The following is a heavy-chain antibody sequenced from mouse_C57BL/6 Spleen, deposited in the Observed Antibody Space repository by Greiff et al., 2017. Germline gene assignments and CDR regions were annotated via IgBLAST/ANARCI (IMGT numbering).Heavy chain of an antibody. J-gene: IGHJ4*01. Sequence: VQLQQPGAELVKPGASVKMSCKASGYTFTSYWITWVKQRPGQGLEWIGDIYPGSGSTNYNEKFKSKATLTVDTSSSTAYMQLCSLTSEDSAVYYCAYYGNPDYAMDYWGQGTSVTVSS. CDR3: AYYGNPDYAMDY. CDR2: IYPGSGST. D-gene: IGHD2-1*01. CDR1: GYTFTSYW. V-gene: IGHV1-55*01.